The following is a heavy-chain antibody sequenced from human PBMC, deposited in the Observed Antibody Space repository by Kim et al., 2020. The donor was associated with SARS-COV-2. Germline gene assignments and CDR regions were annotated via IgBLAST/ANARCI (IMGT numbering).Heavy chain of an antibody. J-gene: IGHJ2*01. D-gene: IGHD3-22*01. Sequence: TSVKGRFTISRDNSKNTLYLQMGSLRAEDMAVYYCAREASSGYYYWYFDLWGRGTLVTVSS. CDR3: AREASSGYYYWYFDL. V-gene: IGHV3-64*01.